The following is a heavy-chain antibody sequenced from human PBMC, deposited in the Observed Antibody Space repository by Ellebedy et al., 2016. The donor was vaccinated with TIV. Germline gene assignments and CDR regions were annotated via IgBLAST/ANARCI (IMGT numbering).Heavy chain of an antibody. Sequence: GGSLRLSCAASGFTFSSYWMSWVRQAPGKGLEWVANIKQDGSEKEYVDSVKGRFTISRDNAKNSLYLQMNSLRAEDTAVYYCARSRTRIAAAAADYWGQGTLVTVSS. CDR1: GFTFSSYW. J-gene: IGHJ4*02. CDR2: IKQDGSEK. V-gene: IGHV3-7*03. D-gene: IGHD6-13*01. CDR3: ARSRTRIAAAAADY.